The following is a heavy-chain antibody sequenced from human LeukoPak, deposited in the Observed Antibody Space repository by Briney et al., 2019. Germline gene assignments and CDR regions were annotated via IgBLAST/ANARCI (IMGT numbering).Heavy chain of an antibody. V-gene: IGHV1-8*03. CDR1: GYTFTSYD. J-gene: IGHJ5*02. CDR2: MNPNSGNT. CDR3: ARDIDDILTGSPHGWFDP. Sequence: ASVKVSCKASGYTFTSYDINWVRQATGQGLEWMGWMNPNSGNTGYAQKFQGRVTITRNTSISTAYMELSSLRSEDTAVYYCARDIDDILTGSPHGWFDPWGQGTLVTVSS. D-gene: IGHD3-9*01.